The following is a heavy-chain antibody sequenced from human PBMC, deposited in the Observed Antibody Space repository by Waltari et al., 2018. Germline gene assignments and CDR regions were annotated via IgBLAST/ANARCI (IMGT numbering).Heavy chain of an antibody. CDR2: IKQDGSEK. Sequence: YLVESGGGLVQPGGSLRLSCAASGFQSRSNWRAWVRQPPGKGLEGVANIKQDGSEKFYVDSVKGRFTISRDNAQNSLSLQLSSLRADDTAVYYCTRDYYYYMDVWGEGTTVTVSS. J-gene: IGHJ6*03. V-gene: IGHV3-7*01. CDR3: TRDYYYYMDV. CDR1: GFQSRSNW.